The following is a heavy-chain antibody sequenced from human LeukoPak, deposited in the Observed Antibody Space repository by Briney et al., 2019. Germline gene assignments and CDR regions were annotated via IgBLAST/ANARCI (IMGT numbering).Heavy chain of an antibody. D-gene: IGHD3-10*01. CDR3: ARDRELLWFGSKGAFDI. CDR1: GGSISSYY. V-gene: IGHV4-4*07. J-gene: IGHJ3*02. CDR2: IYTSGST. Sequence: SETLSLTCTVSGGSISSYYWSWIRQPAGKGLEWIGRIYTSGSTNYNPSLKSRVTMSVDTSKNQFSLKLSPVTAADTAVYYCARDRELLWFGSKGAFDIWGQGTMVTVSS.